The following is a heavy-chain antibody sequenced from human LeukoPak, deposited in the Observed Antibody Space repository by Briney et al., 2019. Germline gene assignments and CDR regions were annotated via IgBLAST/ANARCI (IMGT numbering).Heavy chain of an antibody. CDR1: GGSSSGYY. J-gene: IGHJ5*02. Sequence: SETLSLTCAVYGGSSSGYYWSWIRQPPGKGLEWIGEINHSGSTNYNPSLKSRVTISVDTSKNQFSLKLSSVTAADTAVYYCARVGSGGSCYKFTARHCYNWFDPWGQGTLVTVSS. CDR3: ARVGSGGSCYKFTARHCYNWFDP. CDR2: INHSGST. D-gene: IGHD2-15*01. V-gene: IGHV4-34*01.